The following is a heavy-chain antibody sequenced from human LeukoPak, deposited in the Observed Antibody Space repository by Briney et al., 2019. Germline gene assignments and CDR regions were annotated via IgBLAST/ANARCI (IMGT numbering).Heavy chain of an antibody. V-gene: IGHV3-7*01. D-gene: IGHD5-18*01. J-gene: IGHJ3*02. Sequence: GGSLRLSCAASGFPFNTYWMNWVRQAPGKGLEWVANIRPDGSGKSYVDSVKGRFAISRDNAKNSLYLEMNSLRGEDTAVYYCARPYSFGYGSASDIWGRGTMVSVS. CDR2: IRPDGSGK. CDR3: ARPYSFGYGSASDI. CDR1: GFPFNTYW.